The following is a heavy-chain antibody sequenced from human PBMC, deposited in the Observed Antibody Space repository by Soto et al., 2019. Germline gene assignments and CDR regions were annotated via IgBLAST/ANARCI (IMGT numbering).Heavy chain of an antibody. CDR3: ARVSYSFDATGYHYYFDL. CDR2: ITTYSTQI. Sequence: PGGSLRLSCAASGFTFTSHTLTWVRQAPGKGLEWISSITTYSTQIYYADSVEGRFTISRDNAKNSVYLQMNSLSAEDTAVYYCARVSYSFDATGYHYYFDLWGQGTQVTVSS. J-gene: IGHJ4*02. D-gene: IGHD3-9*01. V-gene: IGHV3-21*01. CDR1: GFTFTSHT.